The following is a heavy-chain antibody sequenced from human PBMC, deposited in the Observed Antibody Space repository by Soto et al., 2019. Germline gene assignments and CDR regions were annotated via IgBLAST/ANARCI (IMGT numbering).Heavy chain of an antibody. CDR3: AKGPLGSSNYYYYYYMDV. V-gene: IGHV3-30*18. CDR2: ISYDGSNK. J-gene: IGHJ6*03. CDR1: GFTFSSYS. Sequence: GGSLRLSCAASGFTFSSYSMHWVRQAPGKGLEWVAVISYDGSNKYYADSVKGRFTISRDNSKNTLYLQMNSLRAEDTAVYYCAKGPLGSSNYYYYYYMDVWGKGTTVTVSS. D-gene: IGHD6-6*01.